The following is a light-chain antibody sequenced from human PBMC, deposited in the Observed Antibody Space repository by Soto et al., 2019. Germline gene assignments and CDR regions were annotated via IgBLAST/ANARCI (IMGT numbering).Light chain of an antibody. J-gene: IGLJ1*01. Sequence: QSVLTQPASVSGSPGHSITISCTGTSSDVGGYHYVSWYQQYPGKAPKVMIYDVSNRPSGVSNRFSGSKSGNTASLTISGLQAEDEADYYCSSYTTSSTYVFGTGTKVTVL. CDR2: DVS. CDR1: SSDVGGYHY. CDR3: SSYTTSSTYV. V-gene: IGLV2-14*01.